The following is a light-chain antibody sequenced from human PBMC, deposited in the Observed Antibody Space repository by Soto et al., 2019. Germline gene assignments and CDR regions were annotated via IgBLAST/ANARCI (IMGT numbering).Light chain of an antibody. Sequence: ENVLTQSPGTLSLSPGERATLSCRASQKIGSSYLAWYQQKPGHAPRLIIYGTSNRATGIPDRFSGSGSGTDFILTISRLEPEDFAVYYCQQFGSCWLTFGQGTKVEIK. CDR3: QQFGSCWLT. CDR1: QKIGSSY. J-gene: IGKJ1*01. CDR2: GTS. V-gene: IGKV3-20*01.